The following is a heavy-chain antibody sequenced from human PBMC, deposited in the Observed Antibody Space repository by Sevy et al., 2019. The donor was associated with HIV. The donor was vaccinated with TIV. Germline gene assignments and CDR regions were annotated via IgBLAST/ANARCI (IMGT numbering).Heavy chain of an antibody. V-gene: IGHV4-34*01. Sequence: SENLSLTCAVYGGSFSGYYWSWIRQPPGKGLEWIGEINHSGSTNYNPSLKSRVTISVDTSKNQFSLKLRSVTAADTTVYYCARIGYSYGLGYYYMDVWGKGTTVFVSS. CDR2: INHSGST. CDR3: ARIGYSYGLGYYYMDV. J-gene: IGHJ6*03. D-gene: IGHD5-18*01. CDR1: GGSFSGYY.